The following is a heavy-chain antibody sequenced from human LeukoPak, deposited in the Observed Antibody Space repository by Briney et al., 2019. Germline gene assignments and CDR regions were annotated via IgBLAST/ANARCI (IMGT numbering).Heavy chain of an antibody. CDR2: IDYSGST. D-gene: IGHD5-18*01. J-gene: IGHJ4*02. CDR1: GGSISSYY. Sequence: SETLSLTCTVSGGSISSYYWSWIRQPPGKGLEWVGYIDYSGSTNYNPSLKSRVTISVDMSKNQFSLKLSSVTAADTAVYYCARTLGTDMASVYYFDYWGQGTLVTVSS. V-gene: IGHV4-59*08. CDR3: ARTLGTDMASVYYFDY.